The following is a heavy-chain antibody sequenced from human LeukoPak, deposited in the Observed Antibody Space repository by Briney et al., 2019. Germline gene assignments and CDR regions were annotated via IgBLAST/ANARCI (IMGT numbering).Heavy chain of an antibody. CDR2: ISGSGGST. J-gene: IGHJ4*02. Sequence: GGSLRLSCAASGFTFSSYAMSWVRQAPGKGLEWVSAISGSGGSTYYADSVKGRFTVSRDNSKNTLYLQMNSLRAEDTAVYYCARDRFPTGHYFDYWGQGTLVTVSS. CDR3: ARDRFPTGHYFDY. D-gene: IGHD4-17*01. V-gene: IGHV3-23*01. CDR1: GFTFSSYA.